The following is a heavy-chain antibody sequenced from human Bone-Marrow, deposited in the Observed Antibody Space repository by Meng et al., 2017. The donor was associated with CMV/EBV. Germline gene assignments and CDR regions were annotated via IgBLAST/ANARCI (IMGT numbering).Heavy chain of an antibody. J-gene: IGHJ4*02. CDR1: GFTFSDYY. Sequence: GESLKISCAASGFTFSDYYMSWIRQAPGKGLEWVSYISSSGSTIYYADSVKGRFTISRDNAKNSLYLQMNSLRAEDTAVYYCARLRFLEWLLLDYCGQGTLVAVSS. V-gene: IGHV3-11*01. CDR2: ISSSGSTI. CDR3: ARLRFLEWLLLDY. D-gene: IGHD3-3*01.